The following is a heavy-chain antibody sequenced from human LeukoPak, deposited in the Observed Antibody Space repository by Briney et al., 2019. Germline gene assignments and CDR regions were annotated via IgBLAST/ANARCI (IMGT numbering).Heavy chain of an antibody. V-gene: IGHV4-30-4*01. CDR3: ARGPPSFGESNNWFDP. CDR1: GGSLSSGDYY. D-gene: IGHD3-10*01. CDR2: IYYSGST. Sequence: SETLSLTCTVSGGSLSSGDYYWRWLRQPPGRGLEWIGYIYYSGSTYYNPSLKSRVTISVDTSKNQFSLKLSSVTAADTAVYYCARGPPSFGESNNWFDPWGQGTLVTVSS. J-gene: IGHJ5*02.